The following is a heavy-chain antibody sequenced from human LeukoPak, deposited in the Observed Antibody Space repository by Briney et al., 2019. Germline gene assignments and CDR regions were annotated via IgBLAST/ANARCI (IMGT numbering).Heavy chain of an antibody. CDR1: GGSISSSSYY. D-gene: IGHD3-16*02. CDR3: ARLGSGPYDYVWGSYHPYYFGY. Sequence: PSETLSLTCTVSGGSISSSSYYWGWIRQPPGKGLEWIGSIYYSGSTYYNPSLKSRVTISVDTSKNQFSLKPSSVTAADTAVYYCARLGSGPYDYVWGSYHPYYFGYWGQGTLVTVSS. J-gene: IGHJ4*02. V-gene: IGHV4-39*01. CDR2: IYYSGST.